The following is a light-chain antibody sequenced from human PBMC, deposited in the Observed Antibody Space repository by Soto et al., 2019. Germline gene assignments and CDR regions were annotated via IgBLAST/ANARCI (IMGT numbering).Light chain of an antibody. Sequence: EIVLTQSPGTLSLSPGERATLSCRASQSVSSSYFAWYQQTPGQATRLLIYGASSSATGLPDRFSGSGSRKYFTLTISILGPEDFAVYYCQQYGSSPHTFGQGTKLEIK. CDR1: QSVSSSY. J-gene: IGKJ2*01. V-gene: IGKV3-20*01. CDR3: QQYGSSPHT. CDR2: GAS.